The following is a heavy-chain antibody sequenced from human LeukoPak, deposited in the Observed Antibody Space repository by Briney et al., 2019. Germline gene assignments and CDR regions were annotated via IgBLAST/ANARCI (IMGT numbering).Heavy chain of an antibody. J-gene: IGHJ5*02. D-gene: IGHD2-15*01. CDR3: ALTGYCSGGSCYSWLNWFDP. Sequence: ASVKVSCKVSGYTLTELSMHWVRQAPGKGLEWMGGFDPKDGETIYAQKFQGRVTMTEDTSTDTAYMELSSLRSEDTAEYYCALTGYCSGGSCYSWLNWFDPWGQGTLVTVSS. CDR1: GYTLTELS. CDR2: FDPKDGET. V-gene: IGHV1-24*01.